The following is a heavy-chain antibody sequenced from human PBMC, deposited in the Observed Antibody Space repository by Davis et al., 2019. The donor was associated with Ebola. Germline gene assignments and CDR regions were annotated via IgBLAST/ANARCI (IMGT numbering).Heavy chain of an antibody. D-gene: IGHD5-24*01. J-gene: IGHJ4*02. Sequence: PSETLSLTCNVSGGSISNYYWSWIRQPPGKGLEWIAYIDYNGDTNYNPSLRSRVTISVDTSKNHFSLKLNSVTAADTAVYYCARDRGRRDGYNYYFDYWGQGALVTVSS. V-gene: IGHV4-59*01. CDR1: GGSISNYY. CDR2: IDYNGDT. CDR3: ARDRGRRDGYNYYFDY.